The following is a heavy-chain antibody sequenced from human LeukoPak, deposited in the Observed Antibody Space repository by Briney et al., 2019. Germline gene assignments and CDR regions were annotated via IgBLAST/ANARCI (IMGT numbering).Heavy chain of an antibody. CDR1: GYTFTSYD. Sequence: ASVKVSCMASGYTFTSYDINWVRQATGQGLEWMGWMNPNSGNTGYAQKFQGRVTMTRNTSISTAYMELSSLRSEDTAVYYCARDLGVVPAARGYYYYYGMDVWGQGTTVTVSS. CDR3: ARDLGVVPAARGYYYYYGMDV. J-gene: IGHJ6*02. CDR2: MNPNSGNT. D-gene: IGHD2-2*01. V-gene: IGHV1-8*01.